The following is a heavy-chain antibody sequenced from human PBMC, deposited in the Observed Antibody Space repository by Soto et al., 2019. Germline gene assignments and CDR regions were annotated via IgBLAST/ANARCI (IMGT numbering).Heavy chain of an antibody. CDR2: ISAYNGNT. V-gene: IGHV1-18*01. CDR1: GYTFTSYG. CDR3: ARDYYGSGSYYNAYDY. J-gene: IGHJ4*02. D-gene: IGHD3-10*01. Sequence: ASVKVSCKASGYTFTSYGISWVRQAPGQGLEWMGWISAYNGNTNYAQKLQGRVTMTTDTSTSTAYMELRSLRSDDTAVYYCARDYYGSGSYYNAYDYWGQGTLVTVS.